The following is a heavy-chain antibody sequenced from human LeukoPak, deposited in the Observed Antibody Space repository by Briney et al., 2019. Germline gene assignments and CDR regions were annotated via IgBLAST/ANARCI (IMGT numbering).Heavy chain of an antibody. CDR1: GYTFTGYY. Sequence: ASVKVSCKASGYTFTGYYMHWVRQAPGQGLEWMGWINPNSGGTNYAQKFQGRVTMTRDTSISTAYMELSRLRSEHTAVYYCARGHAWGSSGYPSDYWGQGTLVTVSS. CDR2: INPNSGGT. D-gene: IGHD3-22*01. V-gene: IGHV1-2*02. CDR3: ARGHAWGSSGYPSDY. J-gene: IGHJ4*02.